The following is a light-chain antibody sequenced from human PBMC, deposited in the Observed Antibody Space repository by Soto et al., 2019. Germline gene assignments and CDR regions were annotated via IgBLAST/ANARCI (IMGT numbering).Light chain of an antibody. CDR1: QSISSW. CDR2: DAS. V-gene: IGKV1-5*01. J-gene: IGKJ2*01. Sequence: DIQMTQSPSTLSASVGDRVTITCQAGQSISSWLAWYQQKPGKAPKLLIYDASSLESGVPSRFSGSGSGTEFTLTISNLQPDDFASYYCQQYNSYSRMYTFGQGTKLEIK. CDR3: QQYNSYSRMYT.